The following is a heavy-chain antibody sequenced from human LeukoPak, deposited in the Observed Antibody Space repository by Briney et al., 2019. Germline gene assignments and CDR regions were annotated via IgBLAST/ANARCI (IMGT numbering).Heavy chain of an antibody. CDR2: ISSSSDYI. V-gene: IGHV3-21*01. CDR3: ASIAAAGSPYYYYYMDV. Sequence: PGGSLRLSCAASGFTFSSYSMNWVRQAPGKGLEWVSSISSSSDYIYYADSVKGRFTISRDNAKNSLYLQMNSLRAEDTAVYYCASIAAAGSPYYYYYMDVWGKGTTVTVSS. D-gene: IGHD6-13*01. CDR1: GFTFSSYS. J-gene: IGHJ6*03.